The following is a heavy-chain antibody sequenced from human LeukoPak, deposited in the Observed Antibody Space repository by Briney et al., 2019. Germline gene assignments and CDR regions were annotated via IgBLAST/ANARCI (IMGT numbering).Heavy chain of an antibody. CDR2: IHNSGRT. D-gene: IGHD1-14*01. V-gene: IGHV4-59*08. CDR3: ARHGTISSESYFDY. J-gene: IGHJ4*02. Sequence: SETLSLTCSVSGGSVSSYYWSWIRQSPGEGLEWIGYIHNSGRTNYNPSLKSRVTGFVDTSRNQVSLRLSSVTAADTAVYYCARHGTISSESYFDYWGQGALVTVSS. CDR1: GGSVSSYY.